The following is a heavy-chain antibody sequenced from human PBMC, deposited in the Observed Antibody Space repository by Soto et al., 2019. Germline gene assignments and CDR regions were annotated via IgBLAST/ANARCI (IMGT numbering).Heavy chain of an antibody. Sequence: GGSLRLSCTGSGFTFGDYGMTWVRQAPGKGLEWVGFIRSKSYGGTTEYAASVKGRLTIARDDSKSIAYLQMNRLTSEDTGVYYCARSTGYSNGWGRGHYYYHGMDVWGQGTTVTVSS. CDR3: ARSTGYSNGWGRGHYYYHGMDV. V-gene: IGHV3-49*04. CDR1: GFTFGDYG. D-gene: IGHD6-19*01. CDR2: IRSKSYGGTT. J-gene: IGHJ6*02.